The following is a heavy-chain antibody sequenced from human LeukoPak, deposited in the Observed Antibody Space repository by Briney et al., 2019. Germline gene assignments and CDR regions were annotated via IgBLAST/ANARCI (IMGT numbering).Heavy chain of an antibody. D-gene: IGHD1-1*01. CDR1: GFTFSSYS. CDR2: ISSSSSYI. CDR3: ARDLGGTTCY. V-gene: IGHV3-21*01. J-gene: IGHJ4*02. Sequence: PGGSLRFSCAASGFTFSSYSMNWVRQAPGKGLEWVSSISSSSSYIYYADSVKGRFTISRDNAKNSLYLQMNSLRAEDTAVYYCARDLGGTTCYWGQGTLVTVSS.